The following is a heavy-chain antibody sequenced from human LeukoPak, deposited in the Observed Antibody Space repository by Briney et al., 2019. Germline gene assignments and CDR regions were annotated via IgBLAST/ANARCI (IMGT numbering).Heavy chain of an antibody. CDR2: INPNSGGT. CDR3: ARGGDLYYYYYYYMDV. V-gene: IGHV1-2*02. J-gene: IGHJ6*03. Sequence: ASVKVSCKASGYTFTGYYMHWVRQAPGQGLEWMRWINPNSGGTNYAQKFQGRVTMTRDTSISTAYMELSRLRSDDTAVYYCARGGDLYYYYYYYMDVWGKGTTVTVSS. D-gene: IGHD3-16*01. CDR1: GYTFTGYY.